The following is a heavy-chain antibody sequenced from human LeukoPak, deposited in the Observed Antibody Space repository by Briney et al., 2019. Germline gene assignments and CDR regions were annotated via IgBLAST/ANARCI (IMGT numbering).Heavy chain of an antibody. CDR3: ARDPFKVVADRAYYGMDV. V-gene: IGHV3-33*01. CDR1: GFPFSSFG. J-gene: IGHJ6*02. D-gene: IGHD2-15*01. Sequence: PGGSLRLSCAASGFPFSSFGMHWVRQAPGKGLEWVAVIWYDGSNKYYADSVQGRFTISRDNSKNTLYLQMNSLRAEDTAVYYCARDPFKVVADRAYYGMDVWGQGTTVTVSS. CDR2: IWYDGSNK.